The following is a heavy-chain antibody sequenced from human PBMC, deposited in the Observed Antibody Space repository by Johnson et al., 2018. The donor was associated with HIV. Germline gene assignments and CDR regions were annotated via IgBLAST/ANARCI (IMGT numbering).Heavy chain of an antibody. D-gene: IGHD3-10*01. CDR1: GFTFSYAW. CDR2: ITSKTDGGTI. Sequence: VQLVESGGGLVQPGRSLRLSCAASGFTFSYAWMSWVRQAPGKGLEWVGRITSKTDGGTIDYAAPVKGRFTISRDDSKNTLYMQMNSLKTEYTAVYYCTTDSKWFGELHDAFDIWGQGTMVTVSS. CDR3: TTDSKWFGELHDAFDI. J-gene: IGHJ3*02. V-gene: IGHV3-15*01.